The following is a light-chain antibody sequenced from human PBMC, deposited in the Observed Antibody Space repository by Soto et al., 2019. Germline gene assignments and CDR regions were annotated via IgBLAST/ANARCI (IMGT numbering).Light chain of an antibody. CDR3: QSYDSNLSGF. CDR1: SSNIGAGYD. V-gene: IGLV1-40*01. J-gene: IGLJ2*01. CDR2: GNS. Sequence: QAVVTQPPSVSGAPGQRVTISCTGSSSNIGAGYDVHWYQQLPGTAPKLLIYGNSNRPSGVPDRFSGSKSGTSASLAITGLQAEDEADYYCQSYDSNLSGFFGGGTKLTVL.